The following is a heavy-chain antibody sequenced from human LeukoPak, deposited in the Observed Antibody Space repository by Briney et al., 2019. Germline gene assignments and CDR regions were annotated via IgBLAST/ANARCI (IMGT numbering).Heavy chain of an antibody. CDR3: ARDNDIVVVPAATIYYYYGMDV. J-gene: IGHJ6*02. D-gene: IGHD2-2*01. CDR2: XSXXXXXT. Sequence: XSXXXXXTNYAQKLQGRVTMTTDTSTSTAYMELRSLRSDDTAVYYCARDNDIVVVPAATIYYYYGMDVWGQGTTVTVSS. V-gene: IGHV1-18*01.